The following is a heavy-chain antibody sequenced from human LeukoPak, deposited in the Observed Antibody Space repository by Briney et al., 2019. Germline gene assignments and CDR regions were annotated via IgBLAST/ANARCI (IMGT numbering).Heavy chain of an antibody. V-gene: IGHV4-39*07. J-gene: IGHJ4*02. Sequence: PSETLSLTCTVSGGSISSRSYYWGWLRQPPGKGLEWIGSIYYSGSTYYNPSLKSRVTISVDTSKNQFSLKLSSVTAADTAVYYCASRPHSKWFGEFSEDYWGQGTLVTVSS. D-gene: IGHD3-10*01. CDR3: ASRPHSKWFGEFSEDY. CDR2: IYYSGST. CDR1: GGSISSRSYY.